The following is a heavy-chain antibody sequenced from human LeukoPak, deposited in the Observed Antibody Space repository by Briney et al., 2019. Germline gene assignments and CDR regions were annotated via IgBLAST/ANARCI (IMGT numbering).Heavy chain of an antibody. CDR1: GFTFSSYE. Sequence: GGSLRLSCAASGFTFSSYEMNWVRQAPGKGLEWVSYISSGSTIYYADSVKGRFTISRDNAKNSLYLQMNSLRAEDTAVYYCAELGITMVGGVWGKGTTVTISS. D-gene: IGHD3-10*02. CDR3: AELGITMVGGV. CDR2: ISSGSTI. V-gene: IGHV3-48*03. J-gene: IGHJ6*04.